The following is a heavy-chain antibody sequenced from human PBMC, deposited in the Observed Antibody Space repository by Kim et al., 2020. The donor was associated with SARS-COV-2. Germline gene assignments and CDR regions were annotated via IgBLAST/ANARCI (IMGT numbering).Heavy chain of an antibody. Sequence: SQTLSLTCAVSGDSVSSYTAAWNWIRQSPSRGLEWLGRTYFRSKWSTNYAVSVQSRININADTSTNQFSLQLNSVTPEDTALYYCARQMSGRFDFWGQGTLVPVSS. V-gene: IGHV6-1*01. CDR3: ARQMSGRFDF. J-gene: IGHJ4*02. CDR1: GDSVSSYTAA. D-gene: IGHD7-27*01. CDR2: TYFRSKWST.